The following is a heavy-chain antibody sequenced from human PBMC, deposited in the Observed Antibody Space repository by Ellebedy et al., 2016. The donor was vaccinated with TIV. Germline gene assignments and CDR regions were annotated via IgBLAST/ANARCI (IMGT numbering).Heavy chain of an antibody. CDR2: ISQRGTVI. CDR1: GLSGYS. Sequence: GESLKISCAVSGLSGYSMNWVRQAPGKGLEWVSYISQRGTVIFYADSVKGRFTTSRDNAKNSLYLEMNSLGDEDTAVYYCALDLNRGYDCSYWGPGTLVTVSS. J-gene: IGHJ1*01. CDR3: ALDLNRGYDCSY. D-gene: IGHD5-12*01. V-gene: IGHV3-48*02.